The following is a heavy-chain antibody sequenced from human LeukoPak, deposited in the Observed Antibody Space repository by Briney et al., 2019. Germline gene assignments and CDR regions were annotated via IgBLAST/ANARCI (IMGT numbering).Heavy chain of an antibody. CDR2: ISAYNGNT. V-gene: IGHV1-18*01. J-gene: IGHJ5*02. CDR3: ARVRNNHYYHSNTGWFDP. CDR1: GYTFTSYG. Sequence: ASVKVSCKASGYTFTSYGISWVRQAPGQGLEWMGWISAYNGNTNYAQKLQSRVTMTTDTSTSTAYMELRSLRSDDTAVYYCARVRNNHYYHSNTGWFDPWGQGTLVTVSS. D-gene: IGHD3-22*01.